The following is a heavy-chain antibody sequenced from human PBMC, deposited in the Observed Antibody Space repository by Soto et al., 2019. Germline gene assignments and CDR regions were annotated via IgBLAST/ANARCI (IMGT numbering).Heavy chain of an antibody. CDR3: ARDLEPCSGGSCYPSYFDY. CDR1: GFTFSSYW. CDR2: IKQDGSEK. D-gene: IGHD2-15*01. Sequence: GGSLRLSCAASGFTFSSYWMSWVRQAPGKGLEWVANIKQDGSEKYYVDSVKGRFTISRDNAKNSLYLQMNSLRAEDTAVYYCARDLEPCSGGSCYPSYFDYWGQGTLVTVSS. V-gene: IGHV3-7*01. J-gene: IGHJ4*02.